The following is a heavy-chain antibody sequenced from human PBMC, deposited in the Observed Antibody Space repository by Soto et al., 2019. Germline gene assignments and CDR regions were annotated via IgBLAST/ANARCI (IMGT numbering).Heavy chain of an antibody. CDR3: ARVLVRGVTPFDY. CDR1: GYTFTSYA. V-gene: IGHV1-3*01. Sequence: ASVKVSCKASGYTFTSYAMHWVRQAPGQRLEWMGWINAGNGNTKYSQKFQGRVTITRDTSASTAYMELSSLRSEDTAVYYCARVLVRGVTPFDYWGQGTLVTVSS. D-gene: IGHD3-10*01. J-gene: IGHJ4*02. CDR2: INAGNGNT.